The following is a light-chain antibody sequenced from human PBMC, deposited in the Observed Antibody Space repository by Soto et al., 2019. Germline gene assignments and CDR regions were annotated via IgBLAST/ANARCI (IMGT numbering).Light chain of an antibody. V-gene: IGLV2-14*01. CDR1: SSDVGGYNY. CDR2: YVS. J-gene: IGLJ2*01. Sequence: QSALTQPASVSGSPGQSITISCTGTSSDVGGYNYVSWYQQHPGKAPKLMIYYVSNRPSGVSNRFSGSKSGSTASLTISGLQAEDEADYYCSSYTSSSTLVVFGGGTKLTVL. CDR3: SSYTSSSTLVV.